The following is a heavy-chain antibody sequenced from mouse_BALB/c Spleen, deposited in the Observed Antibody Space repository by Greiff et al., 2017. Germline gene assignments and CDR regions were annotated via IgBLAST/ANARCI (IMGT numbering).Heavy chain of an antibody. D-gene: IGHD2-2*01. CDR3: ARHGYDYDAMDY. V-gene: IGHV5-12-1*01. CDR2: ISSGGGST. J-gene: IGHJ4*01. Sequence: DVKLVESGGGLVKPGGSLKLSCAASGFAFSSYDMSWVRQTPEKRLEWVAYISSGGGSTYYPDTVKGRFTISRDNAKNTLYLQMSSLKSEDTAMYYCARHGYDYDAMDYWGQGTSVTVSS. CDR1: GFAFSSYD.